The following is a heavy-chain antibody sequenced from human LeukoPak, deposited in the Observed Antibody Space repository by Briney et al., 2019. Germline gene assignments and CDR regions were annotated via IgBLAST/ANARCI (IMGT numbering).Heavy chain of an antibody. Sequence: SETLSLTCTVSGGSISSYSWSWIRQPPGKGLEWIGYIYYSGSTNYNPSLKSRVTIPVDTSKNQFSLKLSSVTAADTAVYYCARLALGYFDYWGQGTLVTVSS. CDR1: GGSISSYS. V-gene: IGHV4-59*01. J-gene: IGHJ4*02. CDR3: ARLALGYFDY. D-gene: IGHD3-16*01. CDR2: IYYSGST.